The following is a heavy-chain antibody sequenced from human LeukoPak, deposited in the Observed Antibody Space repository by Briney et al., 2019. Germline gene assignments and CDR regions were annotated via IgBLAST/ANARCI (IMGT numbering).Heavy chain of an antibody. CDR2: IYYTGTT. D-gene: IGHD1-26*01. V-gene: IGHV4-39*01. Sequence: PSETLSLTCTVSGGSISSSSYYWGWIRQPPGKGLEWIGSIYYTGTTYYNPSLKSRVAMSVDTSKNQFSLKPNSVTAADTAVYYCARQGIVGATLYYWGQGSLVTVSS. CDR3: ARQGIVGATLYY. J-gene: IGHJ4*02. CDR1: GGSISSSSYY.